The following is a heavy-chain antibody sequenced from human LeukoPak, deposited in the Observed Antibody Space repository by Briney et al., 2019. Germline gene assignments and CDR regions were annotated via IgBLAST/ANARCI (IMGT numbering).Heavy chain of an antibody. D-gene: IGHD5-18*01. V-gene: IGHV1-2*02. Sequence: EASVKVSCKASGYTFTGYYMHWVRQAPRQGLEWMGWINPNSGVTNYEQKFQGRVTMTRDTSISTAYMELTRLRSDDTALYYCARASYSTGYGDYWGQGTLVTVSS. CDR2: INPNSGVT. CDR1: GYTFTGYY. CDR3: ARASYSTGYGDY. J-gene: IGHJ4*02.